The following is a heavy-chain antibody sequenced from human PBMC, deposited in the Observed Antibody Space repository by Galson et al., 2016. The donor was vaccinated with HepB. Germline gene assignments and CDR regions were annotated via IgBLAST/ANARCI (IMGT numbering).Heavy chain of an antibody. CDR2: IYYSGST. V-gene: IGHV4-59*01. CDR1: GGSISSYY. Sequence: SETLSLTCTVSGGSISSYYWSWIRQPPGKGLEWIRYIYYSGSTQYNPSLKSRVTISVDTSKKQFSLKVSSVTAADTAVYYCARQACYYSSGYFDYWGQGTLVTVSS. J-gene: IGHJ4*02. D-gene: IGHD3-10*01. CDR3: ARQACYYSSGYFDY.